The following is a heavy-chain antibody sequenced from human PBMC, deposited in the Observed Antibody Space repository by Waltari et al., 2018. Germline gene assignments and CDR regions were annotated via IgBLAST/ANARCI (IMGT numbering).Heavy chain of an antibody. CDR2: VDPELGDT. CDR1: GYTFTDYY. CDR3: ARGPLGAAHWFDS. Sequence: EVQLVQSGAEVKKPGAAASISCRASGYTFTDYYIHWLQQAPGKGLTGMGRVDPELGDTVFVPQIQGRLTLTADTSRDTAYMELTSLHYDDTAVYYCARGPLGAAHWFDSWGQGTLVTVSS. J-gene: IGHJ5*01. V-gene: IGHV1-69-2*01. D-gene: IGHD1-26*01.